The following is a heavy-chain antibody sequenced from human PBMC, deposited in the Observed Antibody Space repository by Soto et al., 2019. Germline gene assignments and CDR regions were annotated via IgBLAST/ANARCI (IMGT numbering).Heavy chain of an antibody. CDR2: IYPGDSDT. Sequence: GESLKISCKGSGYSFTSYWIGWVRQMPGKGLEWLGIIYPGDSDTRYSPSLQGQVTISADTSISTAYLQWSSLKASDTAMYYCARHETYERITMVRGDPYAFDIWGQGTMVTVS. J-gene: IGHJ3*02. V-gene: IGHV5-51*01. D-gene: IGHD3-10*01. CDR3: ARHETYERITMVRGDPYAFDI. CDR1: GYSFTSYW.